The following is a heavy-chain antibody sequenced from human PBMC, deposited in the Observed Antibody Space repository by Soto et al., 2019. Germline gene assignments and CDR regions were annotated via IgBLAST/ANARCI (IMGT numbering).Heavy chain of an antibody. CDR1: GYTFTSYY. Sequence: ASVKVSCKASGYTFTSYYMHWVRQAPGQGLEWMGIINPSGGSTSYAQKFQGRVTITRDTSTSTVYMELSSLRSEDTAVYYCAREFVVVPAAIEERLYYYYGMEVWGQGTTVTVS. J-gene: IGHJ6*02. V-gene: IGHV1-46*01. D-gene: IGHD2-2*02. CDR3: AREFVVVPAAIEERLYYYYGMEV. CDR2: INPSGGST.